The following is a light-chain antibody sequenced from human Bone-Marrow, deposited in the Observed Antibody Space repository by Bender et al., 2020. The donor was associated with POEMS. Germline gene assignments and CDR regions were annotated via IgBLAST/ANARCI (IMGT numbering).Light chain of an antibody. Sequence: QSALTQPRSVSGSPGQSVTISCTGTLSDIGTYDFVSWFQQHPGKAPKLLISHVTKRPSGVPDRFSGSKSGNVASLTISGLQADDEADYYCCSYGGTYTSIFGTGTKVSVL. CDR2: HVT. V-gene: IGLV2-11*01. J-gene: IGLJ1*01. CDR3: CSYGGTYTSI. CDR1: LSDIGTYDF.